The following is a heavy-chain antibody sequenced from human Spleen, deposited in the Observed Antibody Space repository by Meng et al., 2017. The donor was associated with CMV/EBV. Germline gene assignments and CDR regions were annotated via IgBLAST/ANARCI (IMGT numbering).Heavy chain of an antibody. CDR1: SRSGGYS. CDR2: IYYSGTT. J-gene: IGHJ4*02. V-gene: IGHV4-31*02. Sequence: SRSGGYSWSWIRQHPGKGLEWIGYIYYSGTTYYNPSLKSRVNIPVDTSKNQFSLILSSVTAADTAVYYCASGRSYDFWSGYYNYFEYWGQGTLVTVS. CDR3: ASGRSYDFWSGYYNYFEY. D-gene: IGHD3-3*01.